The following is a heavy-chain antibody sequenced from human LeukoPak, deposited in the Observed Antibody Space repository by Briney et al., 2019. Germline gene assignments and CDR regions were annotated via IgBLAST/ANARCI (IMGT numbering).Heavy chain of an antibody. J-gene: IGHJ4*02. CDR1: GFSFSDAW. CDR2: FKGKPDGGTP. Sequence: GGPLRLPCAASGFSFSDAWRNWVRKAPGKGLEWFGNFKGKPDGGTPDYIAPVKGRFTISRDDSKDTLYLQMNSLNTEDTAMYYCTTRSPARYCSDGACYSSADYWGQGTLVTVSS. CDR3: TTRSPARYCSDGACYSSADY. V-gene: IGHV3-15*07. D-gene: IGHD2-15*01.